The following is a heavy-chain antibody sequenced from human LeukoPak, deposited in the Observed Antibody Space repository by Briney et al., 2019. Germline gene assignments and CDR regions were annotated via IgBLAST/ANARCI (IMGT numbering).Heavy chain of an antibody. CDR3: AKDRQQQLVNVFDY. D-gene: IGHD6-13*01. CDR2: ISTGGGGT. V-gene: IGHV3-23*01. J-gene: IGHJ4*02. CDR1: GFTFSSYV. Sequence: GGSLRLSCAASGFTFSSYVMSWVRQAPGKGLEWVSAISTGGGGTYYAASVKGRFTISRDNSKNTLYLQMNSLRAEDTAVYYCAKDRQQQLVNVFDYWGQGTLVTVSS.